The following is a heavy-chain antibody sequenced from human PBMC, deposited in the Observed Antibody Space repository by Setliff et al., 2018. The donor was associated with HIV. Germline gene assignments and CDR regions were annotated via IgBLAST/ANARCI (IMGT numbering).Heavy chain of an antibody. CDR2: ISSSSSYI. CDR3: ARAVHSGWYGNDAFDI. D-gene: IGHD6-19*01. CDR1: GFTFSTYS. V-gene: IGHV3-21*01. Sequence: LRLSCAASGFTFSTYSMNWVRQAPGKGLEWVSSISSSSSYIYYADSLKGRFTISRDNAKNSLYLQMNSLRAEDTAVYYCARAVHSGWYGNDAFDIWGQGTRVTVSS. J-gene: IGHJ3*02.